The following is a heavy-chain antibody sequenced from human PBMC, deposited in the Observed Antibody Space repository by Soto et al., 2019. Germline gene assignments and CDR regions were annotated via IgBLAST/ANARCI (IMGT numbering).Heavy chain of an antibody. CDR1: GGSFSGNY. CDR3: ARAAPEADYYYGMDL. CDR2: INHSGST. Sequence: QVQVQQWGAGLVKPSETLSLTCAVYGGSFSGNYWSWIRQPPGKGLEWIGEINHSGSTNYNPSLRHRVPISVDKHKNQLSLNLRSVPAADTVVYYCARAAPEADYYYGMDLWGQGTTVTVS. V-gene: IGHV4-34*01. D-gene: IGHD6-19*01. J-gene: IGHJ6*02.